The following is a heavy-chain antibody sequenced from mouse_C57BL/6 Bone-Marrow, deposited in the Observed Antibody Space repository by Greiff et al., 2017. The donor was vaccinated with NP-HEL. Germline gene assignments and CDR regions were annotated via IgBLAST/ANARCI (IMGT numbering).Heavy chain of an antibody. CDR2: IRLKSDNYAT. CDR1: GFTFSNYW. Sequence: DVKLQESGGGLVQPGGSMKLSCVASGFTFSNYWMNWVRQSLEKGLEWFAQIRLKSDNYATHYAESVKGRFTISRDDSKSRVYLQINNLRAEDTGIYYCTINTVSGDYWGQGTTLTVSS. D-gene: IGHD1-1*01. CDR3: TINTVSGDY. V-gene: IGHV6-3*01. J-gene: IGHJ2*01.